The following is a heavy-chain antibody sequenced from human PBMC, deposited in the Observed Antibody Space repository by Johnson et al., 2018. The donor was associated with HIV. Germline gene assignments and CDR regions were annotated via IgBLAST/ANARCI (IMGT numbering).Heavy chain of an antibody. CDR3: ARGYGVVIALLDAFDI. V-gene: IGHV3-30*02. J-gene: IGHJ3*02. CDR2: IRYDGSNK. CDR1: GFSFSSYG. D-gene: IGHD2-21*01. Sequence: QVQLVESGGGVVQPGMSLRLSCAASGFSFSSYGMYWVRQAPGKGLEWVAFIRYDGSNKYYADSVKGRFTISRDNSKNTLYLQMNSLRAEDTAVYYCARGYGVVIALLDAFDIWGQGTMVTVSS.